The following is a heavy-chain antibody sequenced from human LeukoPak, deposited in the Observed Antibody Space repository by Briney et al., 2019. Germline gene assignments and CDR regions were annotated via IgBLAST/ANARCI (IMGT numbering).Heavy chain of an antibody. D-gene: IGHD3-22*01. J-gene: IGHJ4*02. Sequence: PSDTLSLTCTVSGGSISSYYWSWIRQPAAKGLEWIGRIYTSGSTNYNPSLKSRVTMSVDTSKNQFSLRLSSLTAAYTALYYCASGYYDSSGYYNYWGQGTLVTVSS. CDR3: ASGYYDSSGYYNY. CDR2: IYTSGST. CDR1: GGSISSYY. V-gene: IGHV4-4*07.